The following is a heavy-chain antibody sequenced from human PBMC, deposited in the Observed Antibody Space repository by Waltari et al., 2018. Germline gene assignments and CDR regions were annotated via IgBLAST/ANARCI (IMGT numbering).Heavy chain of an antibody. CDR2: ISSGGTYI. J-gene: IGHJ4*02. D-gene: IGHD6-13*01. CDR3: VRSTSWRYYFDT. CDR1: GFTFSSYS. V-gene: IGHV3-21*01. Sequence: DVQLVESGGGLVKPGGSLRLAGAASGFTFSSYSMHWVRQAPGKGLEWVASISSGGTYIYYTYSVKGRFTISRGSVTDSLYLQMNSLRVEDTATYFCVRSTSWRYYFDTWGQGTLVAVSS.